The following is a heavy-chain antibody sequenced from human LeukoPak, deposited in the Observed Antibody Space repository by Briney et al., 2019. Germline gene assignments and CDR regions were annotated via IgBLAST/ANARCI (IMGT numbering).Heavy chain of an antibody. Sequence: GGSLRLSCAASKFIFSNFWMSWVRQGPGKGLEWVANINQDGRETNYVDSVKGRFTISRDNAKNSLPLQMNSLRADDTAVYYCARLWFGAFDPWGQGTLVTVSS. CDR3: ARLWFGAFDP. V-gene: IGHV3-7*01. CDR1: KFIFSNFW. J-gene: IGHJ5*02. D-gene: IGHD3-10*01. CDR2: INQDGRET.